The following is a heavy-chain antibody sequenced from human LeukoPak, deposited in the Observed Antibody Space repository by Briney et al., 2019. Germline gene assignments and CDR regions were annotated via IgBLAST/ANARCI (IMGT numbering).Heavy chain of an antibody. J-gene: IGHJ4*02. Sequence: GGSLRLSCAGSGFTLSRSWMHWVRQAPGKGLVWVSRMNSDGSSTSYADSVKGRFTISRDNAKNTLYLQMNSLRAEDTAVYYCRSDTVDTAVGIDYWGQGTLVTVSS. CDR1: GFTLSRSW. CDR3: RSDTVDTAVGIDY. CDR2: MNSDGSST. D-gene: IGHD5-18*01. V-gene: IGHV3-74*01.